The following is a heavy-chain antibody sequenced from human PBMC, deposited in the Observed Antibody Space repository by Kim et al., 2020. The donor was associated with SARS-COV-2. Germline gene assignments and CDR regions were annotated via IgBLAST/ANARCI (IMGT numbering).Heavy chain of an antibody. J-gene: IGHJ5*02. D-gene: IGHD6-13*01. CDR3: ARRGIGAIGTGFDP. CDR2: ITYSGTT. Sequence: SETLSLTCTVSGDSISSSNYYWGWIRQPPEKGLEWIASITYSGTTSYNPSLKSRVTISVDTSTNQFSLKLSSVTAADTAVYYCARRGIGAIGTGFDPWGQGTLVTISS. V-gene: IGHV4-39*01. CDR1: GDSISSSNYY.